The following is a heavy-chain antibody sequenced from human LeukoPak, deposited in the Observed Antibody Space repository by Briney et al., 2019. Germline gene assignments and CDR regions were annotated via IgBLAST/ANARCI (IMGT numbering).Heavy chain of an antibody. CDR2: FDPEDGET. J-gene: IGHJ4*02. Sequence: GASVKVSCKVSGYTLTELSMHWVRQAPGKGLEWMGGFDPEDGETIYAQKFQGRVTMTEDTSTDTAYMELSSLRSEDTAVYYCAREAPPPIQLWPLDSSLGYFDYWGQGTLVTVSS. V-gene: IGHV1-24*01. D-gene: IGHD5-18*01. CDR3: AREAPPPIQLWPLDSSLGYFDY. CDR1: GYTLTELS.